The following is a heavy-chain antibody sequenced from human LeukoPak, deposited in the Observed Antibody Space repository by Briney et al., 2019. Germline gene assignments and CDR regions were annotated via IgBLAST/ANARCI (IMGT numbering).Heavy chain of an antibody. CDR1: GGSISSSNW. Sequence: PSETLSLTCAVSGGSISSSNWWSWVRQPPGKGLEWIGEIYHSGSTNYNPSLKSRVTISVDKSKNQFSLKLSSVTAADTAVYYCARVDREVVDAFDIWGQGTMVTVSS. J-gene: IGHJ3*02. D-gene: IGHD2-2*01. V-gene: IGHV4-4*02. CDR2: IYHSGST. CDR3: ARVDREVVDAFDI.